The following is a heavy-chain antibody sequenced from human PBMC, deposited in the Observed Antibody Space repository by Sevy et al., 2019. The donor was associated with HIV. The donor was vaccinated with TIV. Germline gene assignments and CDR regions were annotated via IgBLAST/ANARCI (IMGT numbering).Heavy chain of an antibody. CDR3: TTYLDFWSGYFGVYYYYYGMDV. CDR1: GFTFSNAW. J-gene: IGHJ6*02. Sequence: GGSLRLSLAASGFTFSNAWMSGVRQAPGKGREGVGRIKSKTDGGTTNYAEPGKGRFTISRDDSKNTLYLQMNSLKTEDTAVYYCTTYLDFWSGYFGVYYYYYGMDVWGQGTTVTVSS. D-gene: IGHD3-3*01. CDR2: IKSKTDGGTT. V-gene: IGHV3-15*01.